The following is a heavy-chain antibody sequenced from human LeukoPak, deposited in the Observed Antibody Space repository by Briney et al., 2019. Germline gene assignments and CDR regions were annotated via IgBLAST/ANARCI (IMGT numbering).Heavy chain of an antibody. CDR3: ADSGWSDAFDI. Sequence: SVKVSCKASGGTFSSYAISWMRQAPGQGLEWMGGIIPIFGTANYAQKFQGRVTITTDESTSTAYMELSSLRSEDTAVYYCADSGWSDAFDIWGQGTMVTVSS. CDR1: GGTFSSYA. J-gene: IGHJ3*02. D-gene: IGHD6-19*01. CDR2: IIPIFGTA. V-gene: IGHV1-69*05.